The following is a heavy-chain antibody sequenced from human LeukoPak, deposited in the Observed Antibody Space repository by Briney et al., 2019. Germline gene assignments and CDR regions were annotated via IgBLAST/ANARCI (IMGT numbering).Heavy chain of an antibody. CDR2: ISAYNGNT. Sequence: ASVKVSCKASGYTFTSYGISWVRQAPGQGLEWMGWISAYNGNTNYAQKLQGRVTMTRDTSISTAYMELSRLRSDDTAVYYCARGPEFHMAAASSMFMEGYFQHWGQGTLVTVSS. CDR1: GYTFTSYG. V-gene: IGHV1-18*01. D-gene: IGHD6-13*01. J-gene: IGHJ1*01. CDR3: ARGPEFHMAAASSMFMEGYFQH.